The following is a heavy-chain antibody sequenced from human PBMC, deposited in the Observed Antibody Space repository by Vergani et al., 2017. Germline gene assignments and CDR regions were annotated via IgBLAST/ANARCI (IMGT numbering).Heavy chain of an antibody. CDR3: ARFSAAGAYYYYGMDV. J-gene: IGHJ6*02. D-gene: IGHD6-13*01. CDR1: GYSFTSYW. Sequence: EVQLVQSGAEVKKPGESLRISCKGSGYSFTSYWISWVRQMPGKGLEWMGRIEPSDSYTNYSPSFQGHVTISADKSISTAYLQWSSLKASDTAMYYCARFSAAGAYYYYGMDVWGQGTTVTVSS. CDR2: IEPSDSYT. V-gene: IGHV5-10-1*03.